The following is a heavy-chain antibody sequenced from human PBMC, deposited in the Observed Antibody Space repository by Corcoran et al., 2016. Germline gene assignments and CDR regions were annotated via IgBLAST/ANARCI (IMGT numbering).Heavy chain of an antibody. V-gene: IGHV3-53*01. Sequence: EVQLVESGGGLIQPGGSLRLSCAASGFTVSSNYMSWVRQAPGKGLEWVSVIYSGGSTYYADSVKGRFTISRDNSKNTLYLQMNSVRAEDTSVYYCARSGYSYGLYFDYWGQGTLVTFSS. CDR2: IYSGGST. CDR1: GFTVSSNY. D-gene: IGHD5-18*01. CDR3: ARSGYSYGLYFDY. J-gene: IGHJ4*02.